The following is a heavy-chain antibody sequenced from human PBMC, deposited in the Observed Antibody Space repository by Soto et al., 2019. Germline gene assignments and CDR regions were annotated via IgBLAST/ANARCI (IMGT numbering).Heavy chain of an antibody. Sequence: QVQLVQSGAEVKKPGSSVKVSCKASGGTFSSYPISWVRQAPGQGLEWMGGISPGFGIANYAQKFQGRVTITADTSTAYMELSSLRSEDTALYYCGSPSRSGRYYYFNYWGQGTLVTVSS. J-gene: IGHJ4*02. CDR3: GSPSRSGRYYYFNY. D-gene: IGHD3-10*01. CDR2: ISPGFGIA. V-gene: IGHV1-69*17. CDR1: GGTFSSYP.